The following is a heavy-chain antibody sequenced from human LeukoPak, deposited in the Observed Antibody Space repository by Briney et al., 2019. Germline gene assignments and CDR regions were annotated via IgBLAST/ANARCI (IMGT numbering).Heavy chain of an antibody. CDR2: INHSGST. CDR3: ARAHKYCSSTSCYTVYFQH. CDR1: GGSFSGYY. J-gene: IGHJ1*01. D-gene: IGHD2-2*02. Sequence: PLETLSLTCAVYGGSFSGYYWSWIRQPPGKGLGWIGEINHSGSTNYNPSLKSRVTISVDTSKNQFSLKLSSVTAADTAVYYCARAHKYCSSTSCYTVYFQHWGQGTLVTVSS. V-gene: IGHV4-34*01.